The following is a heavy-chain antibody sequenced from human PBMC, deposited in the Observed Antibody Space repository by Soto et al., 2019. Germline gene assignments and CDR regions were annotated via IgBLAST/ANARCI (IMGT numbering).Heavy chain of an antibody. Sequence: QVQLVQSGAEVKKPGASVKVSCKASGYIFPNYVIAWVRQAPGQGLEWMGWISAHNGDTSYAQKLQVRVTMTADTSTTTAYMELRSLSSDDTAVYYCARIPPVNDYFDYWGQGTLVTVSS. J-gene: IGHJ4*02. CDR1: GYIFPNYV. V-gene: IGHV1-18*01. CDR2: ISAHNGDT. CDR3: ARIPPVNDYFDY.